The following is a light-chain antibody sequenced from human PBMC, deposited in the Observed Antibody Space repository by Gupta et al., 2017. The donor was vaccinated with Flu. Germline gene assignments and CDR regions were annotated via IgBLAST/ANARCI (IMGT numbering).Light chain of an antibody. CDR3: QQYYTYPWT. CDR1: QTISNW. J-gene: IGKJ1*01. Sequence: DIQMTQSPSTLSASVGDRATITCRATQTISNWLAWFQQKPGKAPKLLIYKASTLVNGVPSRFSGSGYGTAFTLTISSLQPDDFATYYCQQYYTYPWTFGQGTKVEIK. V-gene: IGKV1-5*03. CDR2: KAS.